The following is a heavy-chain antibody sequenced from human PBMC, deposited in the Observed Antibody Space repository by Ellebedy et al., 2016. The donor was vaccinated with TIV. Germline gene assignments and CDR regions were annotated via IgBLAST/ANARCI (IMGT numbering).Heavy chain of an antibody. V-gene: IGHV5-51*01. CDR2: IYPGDSDT. CDR3: ARDSGLDY. D-gene: IGHD1-14*01. Sequence: KVSCKGSGYSFTDYWIAWVRQMPGKGLEWMGIIYPGDSDTRYSPSFRGQVTLSADKSISTAYLQWSSLKASDTAMYYCARDSGLDYWGQGTLVTVSS. J-gene: IGHJ4*02. CDR1: GYSFTDYW.